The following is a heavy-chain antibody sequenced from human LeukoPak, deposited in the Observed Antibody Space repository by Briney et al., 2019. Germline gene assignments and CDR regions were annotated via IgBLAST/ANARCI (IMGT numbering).Heavy chain of an antibody. D-gene: IGHD6-13*01. Sequence: SETLSLTCSVSGGSISSSSYYWSWIRQPPGKGLEWIGYIYYSGSTNYNPSLKSRVTISVDTSKNQFSLKLSSVTAADTAVYYCARVGVAAAGRGFDYWGQGTLVTVSS. CDR1: GGSISSSSYY. J-gene: IGHJ4*02. CDR3: ARVGVAAAGRGFDY. CDR2: IYYSGST. V-gene: IGHV4-61*01.